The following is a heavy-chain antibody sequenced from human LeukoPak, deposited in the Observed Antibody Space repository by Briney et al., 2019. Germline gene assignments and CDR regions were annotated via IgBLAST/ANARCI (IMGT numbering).Heavy chain of an antibody. V-gene: IGHV3-23*01. J-gene: IGHJ4*02. D-gene: IGHD3-10*01. CDR2: ISGSGGST. CDR1: GFTFSPYW. Sequence: GGSLRLSCAASGFTFSPYWIHWVRQAPGKGLEWVSAISGSGGSTYYADSVKGRFTISRDNSKNTLYLQMNSLRAEDTAVYYCANQDGSGSPFDYWGQGTLVTVSS. CDR3: ANQDGSGSPFDY.